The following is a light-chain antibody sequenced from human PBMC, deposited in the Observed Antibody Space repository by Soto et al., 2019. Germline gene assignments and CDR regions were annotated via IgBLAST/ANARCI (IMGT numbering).Light chain of an antibody. CDR2: EGS. V-gene: IGLV2-23*01. CDR1: SSDVGSYNL. J-gene: IGLJ3*02. CDR3: CSYAGRSTLV. Sequence: QSALTQPASVSGSPGQSITISCTGSSSDVGSYNLVSWHQQYPGKAPKLMIYEGSKRPSGVSNRFSGSKSGNTASLTISGLQAENEGDYYCCSYAGRSTLVFGGGTKLTVL.